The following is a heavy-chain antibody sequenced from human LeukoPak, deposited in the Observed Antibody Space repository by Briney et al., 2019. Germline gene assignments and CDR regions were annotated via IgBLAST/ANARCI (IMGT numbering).Heavy chain of an antibody. Sequence: SETLSLTCTVSGGSISSYYWSWIRQPPGKGLEWIGYIYYSGSTNYNPSLKSRVTISVDTSKNQFSLKLSSVTAADTAVYYCAGRIAVAGTDYWGQGTLVTVSS. CDR2: IYYSGST. D-gene: IGHD6-19*01. CDR1: GGSISSYY. V-gene: IGHV4-59*12. CDR3: AGRIAVAGTDY. J-gene: IGHJ4*02.